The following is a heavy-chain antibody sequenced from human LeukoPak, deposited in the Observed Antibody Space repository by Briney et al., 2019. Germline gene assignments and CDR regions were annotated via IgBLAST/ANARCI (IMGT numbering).Heavy chain of an antibody. D-gene: IGHD3-22*01. J-gene: IGHJ4*02. V-gene: IGHV2-5*01. CDR2: IYWNDDK. CDR3: AHRLSYYYDSSGYYSPPFDY. Sequence: SGPTLVNPTQTLTLTCTFSGFSLSTSGVGVGWIRQPPGKALEWLALIYWNDDKRYSPSLKSRLTITKDTSKNQVVLTMTNMDPVDTATYYCAHRLSYYYDSSGYYSPPFDYWGQGTLVTVSS. CDR1: GFSLSTSGVG.